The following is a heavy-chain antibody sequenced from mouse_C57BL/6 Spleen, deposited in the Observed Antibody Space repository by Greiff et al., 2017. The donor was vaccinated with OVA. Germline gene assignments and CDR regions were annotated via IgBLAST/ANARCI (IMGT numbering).Heavy chain of an antibody. J-gene: IGHJ3*01. D-gene: IGHD3-2*02. CDR3: ARPPWTAQATWGFAY. CDR2: IDPANGNT. V-gene: IGHV14-3*01. CDR1: GFNIKNTY. Sequence: VQLKQSVAELVRPGASVKLSCTASGFNIKNTYMHWVKQRPEQGLEWIGRIDPANGNTKYAPKFQGKATITADTSSNTAYLQLSSLTSEDTAIYYCARPPWTAQATWGFAYWGQGTLVTVSA.